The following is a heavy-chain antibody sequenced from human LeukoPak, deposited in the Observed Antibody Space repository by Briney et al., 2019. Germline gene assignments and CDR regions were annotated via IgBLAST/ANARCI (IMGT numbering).Heavy chain of an antibody. V-gene: IGHV3-30-3*01. CDR1: GFTFSSYA. CDR3: ARRYYYDSSGYYMDAFDI. Sequence: GGSLRLSCAAFGFTFSSYAMHWVRQAPGKGLEWVAVISYDGSNKYYADSVKGRFTISRDNSKNTLYLQMNSLRAEDTAVYYCARRYYYDSSGYYMDAFDIWGQGTMVTVSS. D-gene: IGHD3-22*01. CDR2: ISYDGSNK. J-gene: IGHJ3*02.